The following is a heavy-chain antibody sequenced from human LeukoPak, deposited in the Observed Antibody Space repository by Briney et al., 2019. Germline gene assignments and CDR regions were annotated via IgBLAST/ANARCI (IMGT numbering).Heavy chain of an antibody. J-gene: IGHJ4*02. V-gene: IGHV3-23*01. CDR2: ISGSGDNA. CDR3: AKSAIGWYLFDH. Sequence: GGSLRLSCAASGFTFSDYYMSWIRQAPGKGLEWVSVISGSGDNAYYADSVKGRFSISRDNSKNTLFLQMNSLRAEDTAVYYCAKSAIGWYLFDHWGQGTLVTVSS. CDR1: GFTFSDYY. D-gene: IGHD6-19*01.